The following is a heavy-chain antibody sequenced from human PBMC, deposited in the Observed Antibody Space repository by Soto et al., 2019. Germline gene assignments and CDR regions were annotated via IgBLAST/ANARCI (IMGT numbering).Heavy chain of an antibody. J-gene: IGHJ6*02. CDR3: ARDQWAVLQYYYYYYGMDV. V-gene: IGHV3-33*01. D-gene: IGHD2-8*01. Sequence: GGSLRLSCAASGFTFSSYGMHWVRQAPGKGLEWVAVIWYDGSNKYYADSVKGRFTISRDNCKNTLYLQMNSLRAEDTAVYYCARDQWAVLQYYYYYYGMDVWGQGTTVTVSS. CDR2: IWYDGSNK. CDR1: GFTFSSYG.